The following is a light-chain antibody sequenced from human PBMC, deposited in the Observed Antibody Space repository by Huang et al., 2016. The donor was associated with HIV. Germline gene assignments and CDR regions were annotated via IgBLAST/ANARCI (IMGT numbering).Light chain of an antibody. CDR1: QSISTT. CDR2: GTA. J-gene: IGKJ3*01. V-gene: IGKV3-15*01. CDR3: QQYRT. Sequence: EIVMTQSPATLSVSPGERATLSCRASQSISTTVAWYQQKPGQPPRLLIHGTASRATGSPARLRGSGSGTEFTLTISSLQSEDFAVYYCQQYRTFGPGTKVDIK.